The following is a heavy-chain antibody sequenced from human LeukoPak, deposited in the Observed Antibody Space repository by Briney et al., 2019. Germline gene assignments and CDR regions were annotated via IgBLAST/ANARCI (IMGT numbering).Heavy chain of an antibody. CDR2: IYYSGST. CDR1: GGSISGYY. D-gene: IGHD5-18*01. CDR3: ARDSDSYGYYYMNV. Sequence: SETLSLTCTVSGGSISGYYWNWIRQPPGKGLEWIGYIYYSGSTNYNPSLKSRVTISVDTSKNQFSLRLSSVTAADTAVYFCARDSDSYGYYYMNVWGKGTTVTVSS. J-gene: IGHJ6*03. V-gene: IGHV4-59*01.